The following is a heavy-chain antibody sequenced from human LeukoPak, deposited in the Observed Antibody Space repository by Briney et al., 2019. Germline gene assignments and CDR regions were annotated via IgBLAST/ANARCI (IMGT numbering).Heavy chain of an antibody. CDR1: GDSITGYF. Sequence: SETLSLTCAVSGDSITGYFLNWIRQPPGKRLEWIGYIYYSGSTNYNPSLKSRLTISVDTSKNQFSLKLSTETAANTAVYYCARANGWLPTLFDRWGQGTLVTVSS. J-gene: IGHJ4*02. D-gene: IGHD5-24*01. V-gene: IGHV4-59*01. CDR3: ARANGWLPTLFDR. CDR2: IYYSGST.